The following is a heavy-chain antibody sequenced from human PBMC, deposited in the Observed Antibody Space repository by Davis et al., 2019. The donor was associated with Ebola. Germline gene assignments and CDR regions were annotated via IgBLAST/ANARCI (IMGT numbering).Heavy chain of an antibody. CDR3: ARVPRPDDFWSGWVFGMDV. Sequence: PGGSLRLSCAASGFTFSSYWMHWVRQAPGKGLVWVSRINSDGSSTSYADSVKGRFTISRDNAKNSLYLQMNSLRAEDTAVYYCARVPRPDDFWSGWVFGMDVWGQGTTVTVSS. CDR1: GFTFSSYW. J-gene: IGHJ6*02. V-gene: IGHV3-74*01. CDR2: INSDGSST. D-gene: IGHD3-3*01.